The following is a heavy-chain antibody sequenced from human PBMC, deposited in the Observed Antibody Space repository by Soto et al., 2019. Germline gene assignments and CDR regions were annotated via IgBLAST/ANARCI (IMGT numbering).Heavy chain of an antibody. CDR1: GGSISSYY. D-gene: IGHD3-3*01. CDR2: IYTSGST. J-gene: IGHJ5*02. V-gene: IGHV4-4*07. Sequence: PSETLSLTCTVSGGSISSYYWSWIRQPAGKGLEWIGRIYTSGSTNYNPSLKSRVTMSVDTSKNQFSLKLSSVTAADTAMYYCARDSVRMYDFWSGFLFDPWGQGTLVTVSS. CDR3: ARDSVRMYDFWSGFLFDP.